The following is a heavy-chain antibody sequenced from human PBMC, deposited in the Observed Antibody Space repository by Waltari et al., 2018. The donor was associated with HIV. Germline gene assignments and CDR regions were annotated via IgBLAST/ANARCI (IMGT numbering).Heavy chain of an antibody. D-gene: IGHD3-16*01. J-gene: IGHJ6*02. CDR3: ARDFWGGYYYGMDV. CDR1: GFTFSSYR. CDR2: ISSSSSYI. V-gene: IGHV3-21*01. Sequence: EVQLVESGGGLVKPGGSLRLSCAASGFTFSSYRMNWVRQAPGKGLGWVSSISSSSSYIYYADSVKGRFTISRDNAKNSLYLQMNNLRAEDTAVYYCARDFWGGYYYGMDVWGQGTTVTVSS.